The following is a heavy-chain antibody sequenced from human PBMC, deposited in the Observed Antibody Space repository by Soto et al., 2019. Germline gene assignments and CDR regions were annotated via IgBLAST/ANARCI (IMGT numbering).Heavy chain of an antibody. J-gene: IGHJ4*02. Sequence: SETLSLTCTVSGDSITSGGHYWSWIRQHPGKGLEWIGYIYYSGDTYYNPSLKSRVTISLDTSKNQFSLNLNSVTAADTAVYYCASRVDSDTGGYYSCYFDYWGQGTLVTVSS. CDR1: GDSITSGGHY. CDR2: IYYSGDT. CDR3: ASRVDSDTGGYYSCYFDY. V-gene: IGHV4-31*03. D-gene: IGHD3-22*01.